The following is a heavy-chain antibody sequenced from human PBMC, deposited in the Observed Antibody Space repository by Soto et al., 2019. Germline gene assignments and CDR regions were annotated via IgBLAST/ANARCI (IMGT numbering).Heavy chain of an antibody. V-gene: IGHV3-21*01. D-gene: IGHD6-19*01. Sequence: EVQLVESGGGLVKPGGSLRLSCAASGFTFSSYSMNWVRQAQGKGLEWVSSISSSSSYIYYADSVKGRFTISRDNAKNSLYLQMNSLRAEDTAVYYCARQLLYSSGCGLDPWGQGTLVIVSS. CDR1: GFTFSSYS. J-gene: IGHJ5*02. CDR3: ARQLLYSSGCGLDP. CDR2: ISSSSSYI.